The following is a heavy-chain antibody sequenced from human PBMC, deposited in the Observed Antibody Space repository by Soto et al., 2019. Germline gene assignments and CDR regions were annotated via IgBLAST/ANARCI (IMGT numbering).Heavy chain of an antibody. Sequence: GESLKISCKGSGYSFTSYWIGWVRQMPGKGLEWMGIIYPGDSDTRYSPSFQGQVTISADKSISTAYLQWSSLKASDTAMYYCARFPSGGVYCSGGSCYPELYFDYWGQGTLVTVSS. CDR1: GYSFTSYW. J-gene: IGHJ4*02. CDR2: IYPGDSDT. D-gene: IGHD2-15*01. V-gene: IGHV5-51*01. CDR3: ARFPSGGVYCSGGSCYPELYFDY.